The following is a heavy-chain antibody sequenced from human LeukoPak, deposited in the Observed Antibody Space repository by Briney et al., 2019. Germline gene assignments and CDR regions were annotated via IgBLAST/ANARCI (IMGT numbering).Heavy chain of an antibody. CDR3: ASDIAAAGQGAVDY. Sequence: SETLSLTCTVSGGSISSSSYYWGWIRQPPGKGLEWIGSIYYSGSTNYNPSLKSRVTISVDKSKNQFSLKLSSVTAADTAVYYCASDIAAAGQGAVDYWGQGTLVTVSS. J-gene: IGHJ4*02. CDR1: GGSISSSSYY. D-gene: IGHD6-13*01. CDR2: IYYSGST. V-gene: IGHV4-39*07.